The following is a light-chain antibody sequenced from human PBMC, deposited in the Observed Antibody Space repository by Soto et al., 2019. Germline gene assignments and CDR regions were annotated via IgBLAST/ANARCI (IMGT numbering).Light chain of an antibody. Sequence: IHLHPSPSSLSASVRDRFTLTLLARQSISSYLNWYQQKPGKAPKLLIYAASSLQSGVPSRFSGSGSGTDFTLTISSLQPEDFATYYCQQSYSTPWTFGQGTKVDI. V-gene: IGKV1-39*01. J-gene: IGKJ1*01. CDR3: QQSYSTPWT. CDR2: AAS. CDR1: QSISSY.